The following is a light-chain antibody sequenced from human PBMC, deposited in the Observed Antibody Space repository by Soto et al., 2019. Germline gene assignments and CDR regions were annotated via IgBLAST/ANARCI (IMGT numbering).Light chain of an antibody. CDR2: KAY. Sequence: DIQMTQSPSTPSASVGDRVTITCRASQSISDWLAWYQQKPGKAPKLLIYKAYSLESGVPSRFSGSGSGTEFSLTISSLQPDDFATYYCQQYNYFWAFGQGTKVDIK. J-gene: IGKJ1*01. CDR1: QSISDW. V-gene: IGKV1-5*03. CDR3: QQYNYFWA.